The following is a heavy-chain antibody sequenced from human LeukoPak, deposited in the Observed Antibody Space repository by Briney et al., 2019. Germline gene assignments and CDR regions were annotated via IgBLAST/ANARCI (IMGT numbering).Heavy chain of an antibody. V-gene: IGHV3-7*01. Sequence: PGGSLRLSCAASGFTFSNAWMSWVRQAPGKGLEWVANIKQDGSEKYYVDSVKGRFTISRDNAKNSLYLQMNSLRAEDTAVYYCARKNGLDYWGQGTLVTVSS. CDR1: GFTFSNAW. CDR3: ARKNGLDY. J-gene: IGHJ4*02. CDR2: IKQDGSEK.